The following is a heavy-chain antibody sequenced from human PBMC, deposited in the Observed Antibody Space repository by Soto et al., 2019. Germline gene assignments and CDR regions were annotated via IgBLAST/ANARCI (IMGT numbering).Heavy chain of an antibody. V-gene: IGHV3-7*04. CDR3: ARGDYYDTSGPFSDAFDI. J-gene: IGHJ3*02. CDR1: GFTFNTYW. Sequence: EVQLVESGGGLVQPGGSLRLSCAASGFTFNTYWMSWVRQAPVKGLEWVANIKPDGSEKWYVDSVKGRFTISRDNAKNSLYLQMNSLRAEDTAVYFCARGDYYDTSGPFSDAFDIWGQGTMVTVSS. D-gene: IGHD3-22*01. CDR2: IKPDGSEK.